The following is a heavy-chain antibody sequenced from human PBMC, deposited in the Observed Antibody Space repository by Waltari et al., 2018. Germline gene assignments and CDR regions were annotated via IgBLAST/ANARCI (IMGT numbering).Heavy chain of an antibody. Sequence: EVQLVESGGGLVQPGRSLRLSCTASGFNFGDYAMSWFRQAPGKGLEWVGFIRSKAYGGTTEYAASVKGRFTISRDDSKSIAYLQMNSLKTEDTAVYYCTRASDSSEYFDYWGQGTLVTVSS. V-gene: IGHV3-49*03. CDR3: TRASDSSEYFDY. D-gene: IGHD6-19*01. CDR2: IRSKAYGGTT. J-gene: IGHJ4*02. CDR1: GFNFGDYA.